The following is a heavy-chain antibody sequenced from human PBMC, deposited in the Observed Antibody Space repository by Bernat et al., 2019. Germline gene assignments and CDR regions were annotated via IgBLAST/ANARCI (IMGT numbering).Heavy chain of an antibody. D-gene: IGHD3-10*01. J-gene: IGHJ4*02. CDR3: AKSRLGEISCDF. CDR2: ISGSTT. Sequence: EVQLLESGGGLVQPGGSLRLSCAASGFTFSSYAMSWVRQAPGKGLEWISVISGSTTYYGESVKGRFTISRDNSKNTLYLQMNSLRAEDTAIYYCAKSRLGEISCDFWGQGTLVTVSS. CDR1: GFTFSSYA. V-gene: IGHV3-23*01.